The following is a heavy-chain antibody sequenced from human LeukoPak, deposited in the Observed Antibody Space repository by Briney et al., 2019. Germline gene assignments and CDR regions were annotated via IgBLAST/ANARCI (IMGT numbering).Heavy chain of an antibody. Sequence: SESLSLTCTVSGGSIISNYWSWIRQSAGTGLEWIGRIYGSGITDYNPSLKSRVTMSLDTSRKQFSLRLTSVTAADTAVYYCARLKFYDSTGYSPGYYMDVWGKGTTVS. CDR2: IYGSGIT. CDR1: GGSIISNY. V-gene: IGHV4-4*07. D-gene: IGHD3-22*01. J-gene: IGHJ6*03. CDR3: ARLKFYDSTGYSPGYYMDV.